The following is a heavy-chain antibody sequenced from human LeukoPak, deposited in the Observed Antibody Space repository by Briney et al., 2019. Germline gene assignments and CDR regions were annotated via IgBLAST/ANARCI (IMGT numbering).Heavy chain of an antibody. J-gene: IGHJ4*02. D-gene: IGHD4-17*01. V-gene: IGHV4-30-4*01. CDR1: GGSISNSNYY. Sequence: SETLSLTCTVSGGSISNSNYYWSWIRQPPGKGLEWIGYIYYSGTTYYNPSLKSRVSISVDTSKNQFSLKLGSVTAADTAVYYCASYGDYSIDYWGQGTLVTVSS. CDR3: ASYGDYSIDY. CDR2: IYYSGTT.